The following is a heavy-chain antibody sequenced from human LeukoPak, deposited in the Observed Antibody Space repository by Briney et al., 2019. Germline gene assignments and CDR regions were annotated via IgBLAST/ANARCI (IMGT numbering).Heavy chain of an antibody. CDR3: AKDPAYSSGWYQPYYYYYGMDV. Sequence: PGRSLRLSCTASGFTFSSYGMHWVRQAPGKGLEWVAVISYDGSNKYYADSVKGRFTISRDNSKNTLYLQMNSLRAEDTAVYYCAKDPAYSSGWYQPYYYYYGMDVWGQGTTVTVSS. D-gene: IGHD6-19*01. J-gene: IGHJ6*02. V-gene: IGHV3-30*18. CDR2: ISYDGSNK. CDR1: GFTFSSYG.